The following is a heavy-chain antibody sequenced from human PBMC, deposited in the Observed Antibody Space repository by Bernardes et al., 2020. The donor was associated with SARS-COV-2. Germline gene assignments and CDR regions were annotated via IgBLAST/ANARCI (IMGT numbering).Heavy chain of an antibody. CDR1: GYTFTSDG. Sequence: ASVKVSCKASGYTFTSDGISWVRQAPGQGLEWIGWISGKKLNTNYAQKFQGRVTMTADTSTSTAYMELMDLRSDDTAVYFRGRDRDQRDLNFLAYWGQGTLVTVSS. J-gene: IGHJ4*02. CDR2: ISGKKLNT. V-gene: IGHV1-18*04. D-gene: IGHD6-25*01. CDR3: GRDRDQRDLNFLAY.